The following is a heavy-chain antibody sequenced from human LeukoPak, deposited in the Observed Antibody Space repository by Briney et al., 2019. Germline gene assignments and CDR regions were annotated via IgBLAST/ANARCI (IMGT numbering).Heavy chain of an antibody. CDR1: GGSISNYY. V-gene: IGHV4-59*01. CDR3: AKSNGYGLVDI. D-gene: IGHD3-10*01. CDR2: MYYSGST. J-gene: IGHJ3*02. Sequence: SETLSLTCTVSGGSISNYYWSWIRRPPGKGLEWIGYMYYSGSTNYNPSLKSRVTISADMSKNQFSLRLSSVTAADTAVYYCAKSNGYGLVDIWGQGTMVTVSS.